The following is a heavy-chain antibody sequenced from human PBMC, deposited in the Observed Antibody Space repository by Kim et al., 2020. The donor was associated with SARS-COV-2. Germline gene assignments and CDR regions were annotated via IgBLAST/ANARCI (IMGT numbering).Heavy chain of an antibody. J-gene: IGHJ6*02. V-gene: IGHV4-34*01. D-gene: IGHD1-26*01. CDR2: INHSGST. CDR3: ARDSQGGSSTIGYYGMDV. CDR1: GGSFSGYY. Sequence: SETLSLTCAVYGGSFSGYYWSWIRQPPGKGLEWIGEINHSGSTNYNPSLKSRVTISVDTSKNQFSLKLSSVTAADTAVYYCARDSQGGSSTIGYYGMDVWGQGTTVTVSS.